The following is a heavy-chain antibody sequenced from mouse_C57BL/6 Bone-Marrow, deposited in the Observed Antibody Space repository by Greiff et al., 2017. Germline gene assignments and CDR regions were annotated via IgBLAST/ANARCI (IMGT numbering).Heavy chain of an antibody. CDR2: IDPSDSYT. Sequence: QVQLQQPGAELVKPGASVKLSCKASGYTFTSYWMQWVKQRPGQGLEWIGEIDPSDSYTNYNQKFKGKATLTVDTSSSTAYMQLSSLTSEDSAVYYSARDGYYFYYAMDYWGQGTSVTVSS. CDR1: GYTFTSYW. V-gene: IGHV1-50*01. CDR3: ARDGYYFYYAMDY. J-gene: IGHJ4*01. D-gene: IGHD2-3*01.